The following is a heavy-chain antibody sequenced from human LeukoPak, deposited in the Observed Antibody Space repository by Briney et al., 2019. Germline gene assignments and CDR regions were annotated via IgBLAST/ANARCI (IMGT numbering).Heavy chain of an antibody. CDR1: GGSISSSNW. CDR2: IYHSGST. V-gene: IGHV4-4*02. D-gene: IGHD4-17*01. Sequence: SETLSLTCAVSGGSISSSNWWSWVRQPPGKGLEWIGEIYHSGSTNYNPSLKSRVTISVDKSKNQFSLKLNSVTAADTAVYYCARMGLNDYGDYRGGFDYWGQGTLVTVSS. J-gene: IGHJ4*02. CDR3: ARMGLNDYGDYRGGFDY.